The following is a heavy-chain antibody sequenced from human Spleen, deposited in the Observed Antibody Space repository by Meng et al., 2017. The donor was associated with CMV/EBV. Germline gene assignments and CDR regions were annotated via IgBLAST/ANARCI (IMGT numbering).Heavy chain of an antibody. J-gene: IGHJ6*02. CDR1: YY. CDR2: IYYSGST. V-gene: IGHV4-31*02. Sequence: YYWSWIRQHPGKGLEWIGYIYYSGSTYYNPSLKSRVTISVDTSKNQFSLKLSSVTAADTAVYYCARDQWLGPAAIWFGHYYYGMDVWGQGTTVTVSS. CDR3: ARDQWLGPAAIWFGHYYYGMDV. D-gene: IGHD2-2*02.